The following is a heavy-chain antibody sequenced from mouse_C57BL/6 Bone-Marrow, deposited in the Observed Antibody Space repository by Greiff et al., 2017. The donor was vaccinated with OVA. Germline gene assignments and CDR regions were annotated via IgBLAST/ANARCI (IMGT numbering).Heavy chain of an antibody. CDR3: ARERSFDYGSSYWYFDV. Sequence: QVQLQQPGAELVMPGASVKLSCKASGYTFTSYWMPWVKQRPGQGLEWIGEIDPSDSYTNYNQKFKGKSTLTVDKSSSTAYMQLSSLTSEDSAVYYCARERSFDYGSSYWYFDVWGTGTTVTVSS. J-gene: IGHJ1*03. CDR2: IDPSDSYT. CDR1: GYTFTSYW. V-gene: IGHV1-69*01. D-gene: IGHD1-1*01.